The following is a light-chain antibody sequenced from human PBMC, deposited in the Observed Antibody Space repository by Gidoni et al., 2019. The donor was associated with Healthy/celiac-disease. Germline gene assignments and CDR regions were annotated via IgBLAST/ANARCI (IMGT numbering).Light chain of an antibody. Sequence: IQMTQSPPSLSASVGDRVTITCQASQDISNYLNWYQQKPGKAPKLLIYDASNLETGVPSRFSGSGSGTDFTFTISSLQPEDIATYYCQQYDNLPPELTFGGGTKVEIK. J-gene: IGKJ4*01. V-gene: IGKV1-33*01. CDR1: QDISNY. CDR3: QQYDNLPPELT. CDR2: DAS.